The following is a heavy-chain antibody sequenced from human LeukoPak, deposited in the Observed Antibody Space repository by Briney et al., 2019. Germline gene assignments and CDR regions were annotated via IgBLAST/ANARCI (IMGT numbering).Heavy chain of an antibody. V-gene: IGHV4-30-4*01. Sequence: PSETLSLTCTVSGGSISSGDYYWSWIRQPPGKGLEWIAYMYYSGSAYYNPSLKSRVTMSADTSKNQLSLKLSSVTAADTAVYYCARPYYYDSRIDPWGQGILVTVSS. CDR2: MYYSGSA. J-gene: IGHJ5*02. CDR1: GGSISSGDYY. CDR3: ARPYYYDSRIDP. D-gene: IGHD3-22*01.